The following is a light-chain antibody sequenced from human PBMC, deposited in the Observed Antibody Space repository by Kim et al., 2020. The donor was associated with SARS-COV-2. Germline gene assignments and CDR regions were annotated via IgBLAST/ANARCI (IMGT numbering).Light chain of an antibody. Sequence: DIQMTQSPSTLSASIGDRVTITCRASQTIGSWLAWYKQKPGKAPELLIFQASNLETGVPSRFSGGGSGTEFTLTISSQQPDDFATYYCQNYDSDSTFGQGTKVDIK. J-gene: IGKJ1*01. CDR1: QTIGSW. V-gene: IGKV1-5*03. CDR2: QAS. CDR3: QNYDSDST.